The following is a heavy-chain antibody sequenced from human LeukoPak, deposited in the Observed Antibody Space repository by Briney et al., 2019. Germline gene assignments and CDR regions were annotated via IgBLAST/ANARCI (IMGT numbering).Heavy chain of an antibody. D-gene: IGHD6-6*01. Sequence: GRSLRLSCAASGFTFADYAMHWVRQAPGKGLEWVSGISRNSGSIGYADSVKGRFTISRDNAKNSLYLQMNRLRAEDTALYHCAKSYLHQLVGPDDYCGQESLVTVSS. CDR3: AKSYLHQLVGPDDY. J-gene: IGHJ4*02. V-gene: IGHV3-9*01. CDR1: GFTFADYA. CDR2: ISRNSGSI.